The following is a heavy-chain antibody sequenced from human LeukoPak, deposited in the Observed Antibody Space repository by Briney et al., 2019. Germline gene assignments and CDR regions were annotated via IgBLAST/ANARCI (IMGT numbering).Heavy chain of an antibody. CDR1: GFTSINYA. V-gene: IGHV3-23*01. D-gene: IGHD5-12*01. J-gene: IGHJ4*02. CDR2: LIGSRGST. Sequence: GGSLTLSCAASGFTSINYAMNWVRQAPGKGLEWVSVLIGSRGSTDYADSVKGRFTISRDNSKNTLFLQMNSLRAEDTAIYYSAKGAYDYIEIGYFDSWGQGTLVTVSS. CDR3: AKGAYDYIEIGYFDS.